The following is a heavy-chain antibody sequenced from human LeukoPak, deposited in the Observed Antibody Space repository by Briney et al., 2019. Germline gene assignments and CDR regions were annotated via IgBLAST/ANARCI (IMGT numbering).Heavy chain of an antibody. CDR1: GFTFSSYW. Sequence: GGSLRLSCAASGFTFSSYWMHWVRQAPGKGLVWVSRINSDGSSTSYADSVKGRFTISRDNAKNTLHLQMNSLRAEDTAVYYCARGGRYSYGPFDQWGQGGLVTVSS. J-gene: IGHJ4*02. CDR2: INSDGSST. CDR3: ARGGRYSYGPFDQ. V-gene: IGHV3-74*01. D-gene: IGHD5-18*01.